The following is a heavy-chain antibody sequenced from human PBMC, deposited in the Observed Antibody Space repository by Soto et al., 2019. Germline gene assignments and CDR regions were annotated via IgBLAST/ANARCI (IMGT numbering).Heavy chain of an antibody. CDR2: ITPSGGNT. CDR1: GFSFSTYA. D-gene: IGHD2-8*01. J-gene: IGHJ6*03. V-gene: IGHV3-23*01. Sequence: EVQLLESGGGLVQPGGSLRISCAASGFSFSTYAMTWVRQAPGKGLEWVSTITPSGGNTYYSDSVKVRFTITRDNSENTLFIHTNSLRAEDTTVYYCAGRYCPNGVCYTHFDYYMDVWGEGTTVTVSS. CDR3: AGRYCPNGVCYTHFDYYMDV.